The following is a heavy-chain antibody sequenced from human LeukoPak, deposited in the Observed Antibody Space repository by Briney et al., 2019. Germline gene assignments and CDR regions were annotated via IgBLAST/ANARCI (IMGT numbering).Heavy chain of an antibody. D-gene: IGHD1-26*01. J-gene: IGHJ4*02. Sequence: GGSLRLSCSASGFTFSSYAMHWVRQAPGKGLEYVSAISSNGGSTYYADSVKGRFTISRDNSKSTLYLQMSSLRAEDTTVYYCVKGHLVWELGDYFDYWGQGTLVTVSS. CDR1: GFTFSSYA. CDR2: ISSNGGST. CDR3: VKGHLVWELGDYFDY. V-gene: IGHV3-64D*09.